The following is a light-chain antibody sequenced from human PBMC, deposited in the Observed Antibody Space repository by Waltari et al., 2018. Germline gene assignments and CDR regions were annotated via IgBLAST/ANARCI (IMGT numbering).Light chain of an antibody. V-gene: IGLV2-14*01. J-gene: IGLJ1*01. CDR3: SSYTSIIPPFL. CDR1: SSDLGGYSF. Sequence: QSALTQPASVSGSPGQSITISCTRSSSDLGGYSFVSWYQQHPGKAPKLMIYDVSHRPSGVSNRFSGSKSGNTAYLTISGLRPEDEADYYCSSYTSIIPPFLFGTGTKVTVL. CDR2: DVS.